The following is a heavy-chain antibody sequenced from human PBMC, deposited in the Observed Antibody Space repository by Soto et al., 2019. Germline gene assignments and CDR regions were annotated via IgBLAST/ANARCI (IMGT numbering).Heavy chain of an antibody. J-gene: IGHJ4*02. CDR2: ISGSGGST. Sequence: PGGSLRLSCAASGFTFSSYAMSWVRQAPGKGLERVSAISGSGGSTYYADSVKGRFTISRDNSKNTLYLQMNSLRAEDTAVHYCAKDPSGMVLSSSWYLPRHFDYWGQGTLVTVSS. D-gene: IGHD6-13*01. CDR3: AKDPSGMVLSSSWYLPRHFDY. V-gene: IGHV3-23*01. CDR1: GFTFSSYA.